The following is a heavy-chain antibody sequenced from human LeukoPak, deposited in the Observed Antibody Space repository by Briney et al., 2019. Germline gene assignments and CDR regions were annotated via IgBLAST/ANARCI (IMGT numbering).Heavy chain of an antibody. CDR2: ISPDGSEK. Sequence: GGSLRLSCAASGFYFSSYWMTWVRQVPGKGLEWVANISPDGSEKNFVDSVKGRFTFSRDNAKNSLYLQMSSLRAEDSAVYYCARLYPSAYTNYWYFDLWGRGALVTVSS. J-gene: IGHJ2*01. CDR3: ARLYPSAYTNYWYFDL. V-gene: IGHV3-7*01. D-gene: IGHD5-12*01. CDR1: GFYFSSYW.